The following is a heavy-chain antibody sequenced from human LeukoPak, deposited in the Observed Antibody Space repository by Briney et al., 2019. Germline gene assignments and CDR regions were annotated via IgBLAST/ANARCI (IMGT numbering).Heavy chain of an antibody. CDR3: AKDSITIFGVALDAFDI. V-gene: IGHV3-30*02. Sequence: PGGSLRLSCAASGFTLSSYGMHWVRQAPGKGLEWVAFIRYDGSNKYYADSVKGRFTISRDNSKNTLYLQMNSLRAEDTAVYYCAKDSITIFGVALDAFDIWGQGTMVTVSS. CDR1: GFTLSSYG. CDR2: IRYDGSNK. J-gene: IGHJ3*02. D-gene: IGHD3-3*01.